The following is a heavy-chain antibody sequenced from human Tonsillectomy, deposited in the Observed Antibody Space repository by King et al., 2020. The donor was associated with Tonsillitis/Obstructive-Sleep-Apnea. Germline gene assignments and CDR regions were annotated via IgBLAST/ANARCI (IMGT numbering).Heavy chain of an antibody. J-gene: IGHJ4*02. Sequence: QLVQSGGGLVQPGGSLRLSCAASGFTFSSYWMSWVRQAPGKGLEWVANIEQDGSQKYYVDSVKGRFAISRDNAKNSLYLQMNSLRAEDTAVYYCARDPDYADYWGQGTLVTVSS. CDR3: ARDPDYADY. CDR2: IEQDGSQK. CDR1: GFTFSSYW. D-gene: IGHD4-17*01. V-gene: IGHV3-7*03.